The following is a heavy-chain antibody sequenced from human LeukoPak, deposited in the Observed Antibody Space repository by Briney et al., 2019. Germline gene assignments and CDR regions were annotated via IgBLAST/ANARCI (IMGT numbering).Heavy chain of an antibody. J-gene: IGHJ3*02. D-gene: IGHD3-10*01. Sequence: QPGGSLRLSYTASGFTFSDYAMSWVRQAPGKGLEWVSTISTNGDSTYYADSVKGRFTISRDNSRNTLSLQMNSLRVEDTAVYYCAVAGSGTFDIWGQGTVVIVSS. CDR2: ISTNGDST. CDR3: AVAGSGTFDI. CDR1: GFTFSDYA. V-gene: IGHV3-23*01.